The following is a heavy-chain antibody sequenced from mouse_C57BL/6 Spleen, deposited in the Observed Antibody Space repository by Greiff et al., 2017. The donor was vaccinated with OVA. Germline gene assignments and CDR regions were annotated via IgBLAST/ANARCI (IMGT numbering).Heavy chain of an antibody. CDR3: AREGKSYSNPFDD. D-gene: IGHD2-5*01. V-gene: IGHV1-52*01. Sequence: QVQLQQPGAELVRPGSSVKLSCKASGYTFTSYWMHWVKQRPIQGLEWIGNIDPSDSVTHYNQKFKDKATLTVDKSSSTAYMQLSSLTSEDSAVYYGAREGKSYSNPFDDWGQGTTLTVSS. J-gene: IGHJ2*01. CDR1: GYTFTSYW. CDR2: IDPSDSVT.